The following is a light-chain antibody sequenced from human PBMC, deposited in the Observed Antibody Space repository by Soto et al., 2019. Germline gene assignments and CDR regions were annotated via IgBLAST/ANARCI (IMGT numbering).Light chain of an antibody. CDR3: QKYNTGPFT. V-gene: IGKV1-27*01. CDR2: AAS. J-gene: IGKJ3*01. CDR1: QGIGNF. Sequence: DIQMAQSPSSLSAAVGDRVTITCRASQGIGNFLAWYQQKPGKVPQLLIYAASTLQSGVPSRFRGSGSGTDFTLTINSLQTEDVGTYYCQKYNTGPFTFGPGTKVDL.